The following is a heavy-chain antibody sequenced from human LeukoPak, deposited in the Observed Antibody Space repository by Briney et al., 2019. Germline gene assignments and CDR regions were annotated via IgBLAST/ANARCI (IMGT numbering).Heavy chain of an antibody. CDR2: IYYSGST. Sequence: SETLSLTCTVSGGSISSYYWNWIRQPPGKGLEWIGYIYYSGSTNYNPSLKSRVTISVDTSKNQFSLRLSSVTAADTAVYYCATLRGSYAFDYWGQGTLVTVSS. J-gene: IGHJ4*02. CDR3: ATLRGSYAFDY. CDR1: GGSISSYY. D-gene: IGHD1-26*01. V-gene: IGHV4-59*01.